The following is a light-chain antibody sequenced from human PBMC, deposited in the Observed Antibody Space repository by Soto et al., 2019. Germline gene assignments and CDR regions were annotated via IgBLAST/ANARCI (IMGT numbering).Light chain of an antibody. J-gene: IGKJ2*01. CDR2: GAS. V-gene: IGKV3-15*01. CDR3: QQYNNWPPYT. CDR1: QTIDNT. Sequence: EIVMTQSPATLSLSPGERATLSCRASQTIDNTLAWYQRKPGQAPRLLIYGASTRATGIPARFSGSGSGTEFTLTISSLQSEDFAVYYCQQYNNWPPYTFGQGTKLEIK.